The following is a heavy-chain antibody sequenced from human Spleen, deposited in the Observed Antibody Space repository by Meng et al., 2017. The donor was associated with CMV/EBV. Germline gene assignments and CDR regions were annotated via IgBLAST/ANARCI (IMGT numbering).Heavy chain of an antibody. CDR1: GFTFRDFA. CDR2: ISYDGGDK. CDR3: ATSLRTPSYDS. D-gene: IGHD1-14*01. V-gene: IGHV3-30-3*01. Sequence: GGSLRLSCVVSGFTFRDFALHWVRQAPGQGLDWMAMISYDGGDKYYADSVKGRFTISRDNSKNTLYLKMSGLRTEDTAVYYCATSLRTPSYDSWGQGTLVTVSS. J-gene: IGHJ5*01.